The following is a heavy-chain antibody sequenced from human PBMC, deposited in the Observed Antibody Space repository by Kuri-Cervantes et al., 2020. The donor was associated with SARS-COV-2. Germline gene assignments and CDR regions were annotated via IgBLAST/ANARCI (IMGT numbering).Heavy chain of an antibody. CDR2: ISYDGSNK. V-gene: IGHV3-30-3*01. D-gene: IGHD6-6*01. CDR3: ARVNDVIAARLHDAFDI. J-gene: IGHJ3*02. Sequence: GESLKLSCGVSGFPFSISWMTWVRQAPGKGLEWVAVISYDGSNKYYADSVKGRFTISRDNSKNTLYLQMNSLRAEDTAVYYCARVNDVIAARLHDAFDIWGQGTMVTVSS. CDR1: GFPFSISW.